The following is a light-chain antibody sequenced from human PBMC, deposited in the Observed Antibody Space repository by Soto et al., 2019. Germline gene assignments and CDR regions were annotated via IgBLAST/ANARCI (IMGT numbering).Light chain of an antibody. CDR1: QSTSSY. CDR2: AAS. V-gene: IGKV1-39*01. J-gene: IGKJ2*01. CDR3: QQSYSTPYT. Sequence: DFPMTQSPSSLSASVGDRVTITCRASQSTSSYLNWYQQKPRKAPQLLIYAASSSQSGVPSRFSGSRSGTDFSLTISSLQPEDFATYYCQQSYSTPYTFGQGTKLEIK.